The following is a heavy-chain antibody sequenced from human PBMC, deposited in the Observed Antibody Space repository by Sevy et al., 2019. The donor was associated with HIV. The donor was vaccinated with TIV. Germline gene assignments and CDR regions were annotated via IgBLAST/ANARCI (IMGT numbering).Heavy chain of an antibody. Sequence: GGSLRLSCAASGFTFSSYGMHWVRQAPGKGLEWVAVISYDGSNKYYADSVKGRFTISRDNSKNTLYLQMNSLRAEATAVYYCAKDRQQLYGMDVWGQGTTVTVSS. CDR1: GFTFSSYG. D-gene: IGHD6-13*01. V-gene: IGHV3-30*18. CDR3: AKDRQQLYGMDV. J-gene: IGHJ6*02. CDR2: ISYDGSNK.